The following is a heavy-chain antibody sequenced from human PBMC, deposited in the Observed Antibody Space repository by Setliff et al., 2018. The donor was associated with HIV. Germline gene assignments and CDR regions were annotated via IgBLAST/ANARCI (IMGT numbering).Heavy chain of an antibody. CDR1: GDSISSYY. Sequence: PSETLSLTCTVSGDSISSYYCSWLRQPPGKGLAWIGYIYNRGSTHYNPSLKSRFTIPVDTSKNQFSLKLSSVTAADTAVYYCARGGLQDYYDSSGYNDYYYYMDVWGKGTTVAVSS. D-gene: IGHD3-22*01. J-gene: IGHJ6*03. V-gene: IGHV4-4*08. CDR2: IYNRGST. CDR3: ARGGLQDYYDSSGYNDYYYYMDV.